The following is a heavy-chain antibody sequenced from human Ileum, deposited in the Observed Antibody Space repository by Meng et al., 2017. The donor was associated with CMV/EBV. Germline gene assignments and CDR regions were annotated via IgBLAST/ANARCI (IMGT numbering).Heavy chain of an antibody. Sequence: GGSLRLSCAASGFTVSSNYMSWVRQAPGKGLEWVSAIYSGGSTYYADSVKGRFTISRDNSKNTLYLQMNSLRAEDTAVYYCARDHDYYDSSGYYHRDYWGQGTLVTVSS. V-gene: IGHV3-66*02. CDR1: GFTVSSNY. D-gene: IGHD3-22*01. CDR3: ARDHDYYDSSGYYHRDY. CDR2: IYSGGST. J-gene: IGHJ4*02.